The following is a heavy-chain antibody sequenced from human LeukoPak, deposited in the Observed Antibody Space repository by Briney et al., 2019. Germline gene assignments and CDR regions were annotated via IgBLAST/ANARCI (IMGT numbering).Heavy chain of an antibody. V-gene: IGHV4-59*12. J-gene: IGHJ6*03. Sequence: PSETLSLTCTVSGGSISNKYWSWIRQPPGKGLEWIGYIYYSGNTNYNPSLKSRVTILVDTSKNQFSLKLSSVTAADTAVYYCARNAYYYGSGSFYYYYYMDVWGKGTTVTISS. CDR3: ARNAYYYGSGSFYYYYYMDV. CDR1: GGSISNKY. CDR2: IYYSGNT. D-gene: IGHD3-10*01.